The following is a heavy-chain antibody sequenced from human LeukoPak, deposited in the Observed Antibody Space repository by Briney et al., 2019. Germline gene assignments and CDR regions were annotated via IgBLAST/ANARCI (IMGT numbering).Heavy chain of an antibody. CDR2: IYYSGST. V-gene: IGHV4-39*07. Sequence: SETLSLTCSVSGASISSSTYYWGWIRQPPGKGLGWIGNIYYSGSTYYNPSLKSRVTISVDTSKNQFSLKLSSVTAADTAVYYCARDVLTDYGAEYFDYWGQGTLVTVSS. D-gene: IGHD4-17*01. CDR3: ARDVLTDYGAEYFDY. J-gene: IGHJ4*02. CDR1: GASISSSTYY.